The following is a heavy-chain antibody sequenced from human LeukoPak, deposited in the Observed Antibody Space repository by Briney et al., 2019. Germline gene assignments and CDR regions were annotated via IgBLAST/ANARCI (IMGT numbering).Heavy chain of an antibody. J-gene: IGHJ4*02. CDR2: INPNSGGT. Sequence: ASVKVSCKASGYTFTGYYMHWVRQAPGQGLEWMGWINPNSGGTNYAQKFQGRVTMTRDTSISTAYMGLSRLRSDDTAVYYCAREPAYSSSSIYFDYWGQGTLVTVSS. CDR3: AREPAYSSSSIYFDY. V-gene: IGHV1-2*02. D-gene: IGHD6-6*01. CDR1: GYTFTGYY.